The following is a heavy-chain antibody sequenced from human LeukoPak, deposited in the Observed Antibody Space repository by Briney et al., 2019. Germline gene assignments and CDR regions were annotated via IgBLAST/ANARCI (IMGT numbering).Heavy chain of an antibody. CDR2: ISYDGSKE. D-gene: IGHD2-21*01. CDR1: GFTFSSFG. Sequence: GGSLRLSCAASGFTFSSFGMHWVRQAPGKGLEWLAVISYDGSKEYYADSMKGRFTISRDNSKNTVYLQMSSLRVEETAVYYCAKEFNRGLPDYWGQGTLVTVPS. V-gene: IGHV3-30*18. J-gene: IGHJ4*02. CDR3: AKEFNRGLPDY.